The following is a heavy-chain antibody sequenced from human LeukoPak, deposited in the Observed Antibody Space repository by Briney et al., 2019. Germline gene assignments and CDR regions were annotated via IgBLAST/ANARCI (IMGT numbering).Heavy chain of an antibody. V-gene: IGHV3-30*02. Sequence: PGGSLRLSCAASGFTFGSYGMYWVRQAPGKGLEWVAFILYDGSNEYYADSVKGRFTISRDNSKSTLYLQMNSLRAEDTAVYYCAKGTISYGSGSYYVDYWGQGTLVTVSS. CDR2: ILYDGSNE. J-gene: IGHJ4*02. CDR1: GFTFGSYG. D-gene: IGHD3-10*01. CDR3: AKGTISYGSGSYYVDY.